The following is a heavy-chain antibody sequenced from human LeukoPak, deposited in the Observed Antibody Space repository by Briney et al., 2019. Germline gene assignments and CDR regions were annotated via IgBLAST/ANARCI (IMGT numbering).Heavy chain of an antibody. CDR1: GDSVSSNSAA. CDR3: ARLLGYCSGGSCYPRWFAP. J-gene: IGHJ5*02. D-gene: IGHD2-15*01. V-gene: IGHV4-61*03. CDR2: ISYSGST. Sequence: ETLSLTCAISGDSVSSNSAAWNWIRQPPGKGLEWIGYISYSGSTNYNPSLKSRVTMSLDTSKNHFSLKLTSVTAADTAVYYCARLLGYCSGGSCYPRWFAPWGQGTLVTVSS.